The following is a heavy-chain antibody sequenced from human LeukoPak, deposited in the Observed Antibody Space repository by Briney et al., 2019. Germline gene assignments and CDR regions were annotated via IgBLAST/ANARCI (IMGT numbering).Heavy chain of an antibody. V-gene: IGHV3-49*03. CDR3: AKPATSILIYFDS. D-gene: IGHD2-2*01. CDR2: IRSKTYGGTT. Sequence: GGSLRLSCTASGFTFADYLMSWFRQAPGKGLEWVGFIRSKTYGGTTVYAASVKGRFTISRDDSKRIAYLQMNSLETEDTAVYYCAKPATSILIYFDSWGQGILVTVSS. CDR1: GFTFADYL. J-gene: IGHJ4*02.